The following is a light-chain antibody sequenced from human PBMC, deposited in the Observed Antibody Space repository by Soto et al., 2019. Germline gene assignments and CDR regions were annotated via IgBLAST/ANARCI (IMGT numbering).Light chain of an antibody. Sequence: EIVMPQSPATLSVSPGERATLSCRASQSVSSNLAWYQHKPGQDPRLLRYGASTRATGIPARLSGSGSGSEFTLTVSILPSEDFAVYYGQGYNYLPPVFTFRPGTKVYSK. CDR3: QGYNYLPPVFT. CDR2: GAS. CDR1: QSVSSN. J-gene: IGKJ3*01. V-gene: IGKV3-15*01.